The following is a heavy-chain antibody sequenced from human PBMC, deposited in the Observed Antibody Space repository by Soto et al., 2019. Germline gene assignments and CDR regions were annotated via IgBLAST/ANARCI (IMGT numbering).Heavy chain of an antibody. CDR2: VYYNGFT. Sequence: SETLSLTCTVSGGSISSSSYYWAWNRQSPGRGLEWIGSVYYNGFTYYNPSLKSRVTISVDTSKNQFSLKLTSVTAADTAVYYCARMGDFWSGPGELDPWGQGTLVTVSS. J-gene: IGHJ5*02. D-gene: IGHD3-3*01. V-gene: IGHV4-39*01. CDR1: GGSISSSSYY. CDR3: ARMGDFWSGPGELDP.